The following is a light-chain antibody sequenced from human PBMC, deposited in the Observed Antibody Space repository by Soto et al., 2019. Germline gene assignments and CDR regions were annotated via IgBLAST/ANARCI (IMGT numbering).Light chain of an antibody. Sequence: EIVLPQSPAPLSLSPGERATLSCRASPSVSSYLAWYQQKPGQAPRLLLHDASNRATGIPARFSGSGSGTDFTLTISSLEPEDFAVDYCQQRSNWPRTCGGGTKVEIK. CDR3: QQRSNWPRT. J-gene: IGKJ4*01. CDR2: DAS. CDR1: PSVSSY. V-gene: IGKV3-11*01.